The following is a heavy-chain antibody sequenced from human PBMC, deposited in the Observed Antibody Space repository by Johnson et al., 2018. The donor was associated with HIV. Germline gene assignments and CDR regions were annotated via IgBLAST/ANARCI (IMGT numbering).Heavy chain of an antibody. CDR3: ARQTLRSFDI. V-gene: IGHV3-30*04. Sequence: VQVVESGGGVVQPGTSLRLSCAASVFTFSSYAMHWVRQAPGKGLEWVAVISYDGSNKYYTDSVKGRFTISRDNSKNTLYLQMNSLRAEDTAVYYCARQTLRSFDIWGQGTMVTVSS. CDR2: ISYDGSNK. CDR1: VFTFSSYA. J-gene: IGHJ3*02.